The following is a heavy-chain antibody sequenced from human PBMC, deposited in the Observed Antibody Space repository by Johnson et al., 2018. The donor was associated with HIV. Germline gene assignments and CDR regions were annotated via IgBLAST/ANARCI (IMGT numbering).Heavy chain of an antibody. CDR1: GFTFSSYA. V-gene: IGHV3-15*01. D-gene: IGHD4/OR15-4a*01. Sequence: VQLVESGGGVVQPGTSLRLSCAASGFTFSSYAMHWVRQAPGKGLEWVGRIKSKTDGGTTDYAAPVKGRFTISRDDSKNTLYLQMNSLKTEDTAVYYCTTDVLGVDAFDIWGQGTMVTVSS. CDR2: IKSKTDGGTT. CDR3: TTDVLGVDAFDI. J-gene: IGHJ3*02.